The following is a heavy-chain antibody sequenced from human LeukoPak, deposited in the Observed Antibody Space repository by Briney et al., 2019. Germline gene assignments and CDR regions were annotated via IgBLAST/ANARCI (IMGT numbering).Heavy chain of an antibody. D-gene: IGHD6-19*01. CDR1: GFTFDDYA. Sequence: GGSLRLSCAASGFTFDDYAMHWVRQAPGKGLEWVSGISWNSGIIGYADSVKGRFTISRDNAKNSLYLQMNSLRAEDTAIYYCARDGARQINIAVPGGDYWGQGTLVTVSS. V-gene: IGHV3-9*01. CDR2: ISWNSGII. CDR3: ARDGARQINIAVPGGDY. J-gene: IGHJ4*02.